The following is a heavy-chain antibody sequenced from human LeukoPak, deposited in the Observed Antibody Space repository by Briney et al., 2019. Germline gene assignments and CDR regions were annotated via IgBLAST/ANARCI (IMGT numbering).Heavy chain of an antibody. CDR2: ISSNGGST. V-gene: IGHV3-64D*06. Sequence: PGGSLRLSCSASGFTFSSYAMHWVRRAPGKGLEYVSAISSNGGSTYYADSVKGRFTISRDNSKNTLYLQMSSLRAEDTAVYYCVKPDKRGADYWGQGTLVTVSS. CDR3: VKPDKRGADY. CDR1: GFTFSSYA. D-gene: IGHD3-10*01. J-gene: IGHJ4*02.